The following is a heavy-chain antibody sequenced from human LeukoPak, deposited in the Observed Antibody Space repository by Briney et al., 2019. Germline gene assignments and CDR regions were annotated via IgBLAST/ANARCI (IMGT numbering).Heavy chain of an antibody. CDR3: ARDRYYGSGRSYYYYGMDV. J-gene: IGHJ6*02. CDR2: ISSSGSTI. D-gene: IGHD3-10*01. Sequence: PGGSLRLSCAASGFTFSDYYMSWIRQAPGKGLEWVSYISSSGSTIYYADSVKGRFTISRDNAKNSLYLQMNSLRAEGTAVYYCARDRYYGSGRSYYYYGMDVWGQGTTVTVSS. V-gene: IGHV3-11*01. CDR1: GFTFSDYY.